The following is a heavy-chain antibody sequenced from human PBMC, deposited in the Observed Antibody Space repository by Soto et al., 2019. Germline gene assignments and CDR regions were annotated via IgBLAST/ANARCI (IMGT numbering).Heavy chain of an antibody. CDR1: GYSFTGYW. D-gene: IGHD6-25*01. Sequence: GESLKISCKGSGYSFTGYWIAWVRQMPGKGLEWMGIIYPGDSDTRYSSSFQGQVTISADKSFNTAYLQWSSLKASDTAMYYCARLQRDGMDVWGQGTTVTVSS. CDR2: IYPGDSDT. CDR3: ARLQRDGMDV. J-gene: IGHJ6*02. V-gene: IGHV5-51*01.